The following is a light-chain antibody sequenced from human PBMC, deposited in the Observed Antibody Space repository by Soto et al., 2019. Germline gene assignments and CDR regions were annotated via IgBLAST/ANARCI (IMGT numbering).Light chain of an antibody. CDR1: SSDVGGYNY. Sequence: QSALTQPASVSGSPGQSITISCTGTSSDVGGYNYVSWYQQHPGKAPKLMIYDVSNRPSGVSNRFSGSKSGNTASLTISGLQAEDEADYYCSSYTSSSNSYVFGTGTKVNVL. J-gene: IGLJ1*01. CDR3: SSYTSSSNSYV. V-gene: IGLV2-14*01. CDR2: DVS.